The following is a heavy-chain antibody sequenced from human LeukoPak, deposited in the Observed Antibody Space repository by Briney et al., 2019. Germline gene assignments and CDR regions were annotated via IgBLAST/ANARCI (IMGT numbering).Heavy chain of an antibody. V-gene: IGHV3-21*01. Sequence: NPGGYLRLYCAASGFTFSSYSMNWVRQAPGNGLEWVSSISSSSSYIYYADSVKGRFTISRDNAKNSLYLQMNSLRAEDTAVYYCARDDELLFDYWGQGTLVTVSS. CDR3: ARDDELLFDY. D-gene: IGHD1-26*01. CDR1: GFTFSSYS. CDR2: ISSSSSYI. J-gene: IGHJ4*02.